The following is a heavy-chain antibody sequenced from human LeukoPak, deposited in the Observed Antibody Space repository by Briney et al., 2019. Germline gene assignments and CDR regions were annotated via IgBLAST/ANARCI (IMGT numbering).Heavy chain of an antibody. CDR2: IYYSGST. Sequence: SETLSLTCTVSGGSISSYYWSWIRQPPGKGLEWIGYIYYSGSTNYNPSLKSRVTISVDTSKNQFSLKLSSVTTADTAVYYYARGASSWRPHDAFDIWGQGTMVTVSS. CDR1: GGSISSYY. D-gene: IGHD6-13*01. J-gene: IGHJ3*02. V-gene: IGHV4-59*01. CDR3: ARGASSWRPHDAFDI.